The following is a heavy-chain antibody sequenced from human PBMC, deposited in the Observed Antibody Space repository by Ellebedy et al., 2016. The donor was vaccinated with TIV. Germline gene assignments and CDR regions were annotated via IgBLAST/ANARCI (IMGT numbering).Heavy chain of an antibody. Sequence: SGPTLVKPTETLTLTCTCSGFSVSSREVGVGWIRQPPGKALEWLARIDGDDDKYYSTSLKTRLTISKDTSKNQVVLIMTNMDPVDTATYYCARTTPVGYCNGVSCTNYWYFDLWGRGTLVTVSS. CDR3: ARTTPVGYCNGVSCTNYWYFDL. CDR2: IDGDDDK. V-gene: IGHV2-70*11. CDR1: GFSVSSREVG. J-gene: IGHJ2*01. D-gene: IGHD2-15*01.